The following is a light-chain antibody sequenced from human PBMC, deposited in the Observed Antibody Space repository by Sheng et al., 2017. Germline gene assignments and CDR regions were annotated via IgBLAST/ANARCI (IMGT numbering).Light chain of an antibody. V-gene: IGLV2-14*03. J-gene: IGLJ3*02. Sequence: QSALTQPRSVSGSPGQSVTFSCTGASSDVGAYSHVSWYQQHPGEAPKLIIYDVSNRPSGVSNRFSGSKSGNTASLTISGLQAEDEADYYCSSYTSSSSWVFGGGTKLTVL. CDR3: SSYTSSSSWV. CDR1: SSDVGAYSH. CDR2: DVS.